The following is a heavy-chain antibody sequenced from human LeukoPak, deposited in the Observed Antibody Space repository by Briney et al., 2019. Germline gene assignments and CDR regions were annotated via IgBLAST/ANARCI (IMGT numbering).Heavy chain of an antibody. CDR2: ISANTGKT. J-gene: IGHJ4*02. Sequence: ASVNVSCKASGYTFSTYGFCWVRQAPGHGREWMGWISANTGKTDYAQKFQGRVTMTTNTSTSTAYMELRSLRPDDTAVYYCAKVAGDRMDYWGQGTLLTVSS. V-gene: IGHV1-18*01. D-gene: IGHD6-13*01. CDR3: AKVAGDRMDY. CDR1: GYTFSTYG.